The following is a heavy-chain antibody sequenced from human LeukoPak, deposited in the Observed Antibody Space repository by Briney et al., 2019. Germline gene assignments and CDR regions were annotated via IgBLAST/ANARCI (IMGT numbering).Heavy chain of an antibody. CDR1: GFTFSDHY. D-gene: IGHD2-2*02. J-gene: IGHJ6*02. CDR2: IKNKANSYTT. CDR3: AKGILGYCSSTSCYIEGWGYYYYYGMDV. V-gene: IGHV3-72*01. Sequence: PGGSLRLSCAASGFTFSDHYMDWVRQAPGKGLEWVGRIKNKANSYTTLYAASVKGRFTISRDDSKNSLYLQMNSLKTEDTAVYYCAKGILGYCSSTSCYIEGWGYYYYYGMDVWGQGTTVTVSS.